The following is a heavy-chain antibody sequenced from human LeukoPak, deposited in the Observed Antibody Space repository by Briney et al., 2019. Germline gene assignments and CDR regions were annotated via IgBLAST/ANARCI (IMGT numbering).Heavy chain of an antibody. CDR1: GGSISSSSYY. D-gene: IGHD2-15*01. J-gene: IGHJ4*02. Sequence: SETLCLTCTVSGGSISSSSYYWGWIRQPPGKGLEWIGNIYYSGSTYYNPSLKSRVTISVDTSKNQFSLKLSSVTAADTAVYYCATGKDIIVVVAATLEYWGQGTLVTVSS. V-gene: IGHV4-39*01. CDR2: IYYSGST. CDR3: ATGKDIIVVVAATLEY.